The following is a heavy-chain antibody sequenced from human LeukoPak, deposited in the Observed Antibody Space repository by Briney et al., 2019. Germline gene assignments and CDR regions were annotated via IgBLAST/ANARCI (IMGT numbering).Heavy chain of an antibody. CDR1: GFTFSSYW. D-gene: IGHD3-10*01. CDR3: ARASPPYYGSGSYSCFDY. V-gene: IGHV3-7*03. CDR2: IKQDGSEK. Sequence: GGSLRLSCAASGFTFSSYWMSWVRQAPGKGLEWVANIKQDGSEKNYVDSVKGRFTISRDNAKNSVYLQMNSLRAEDTAVYYCARASPPYYGSGSYSCFDYWGQGTLVTVSS. J-gene: IGHJ4*02.